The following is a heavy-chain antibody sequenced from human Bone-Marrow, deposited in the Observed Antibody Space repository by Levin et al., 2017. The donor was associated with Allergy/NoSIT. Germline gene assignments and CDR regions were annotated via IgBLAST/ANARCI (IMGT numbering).Heavy chain of an antibody. J-gene: IGHJ4*02. D-gene: IGHD3-10*01. CDR1: GFTFSDHY. Sequence: GESLKISCAASGFTFSDHYMDWVRQAPGKGLEWVGRTRDKAHSYTTEYAASVKGRFTISREDSKSSLYLQMNSLKTEDTAVYYCARVISSGGYSFDYWGQGTLVTVSS. CDR2: TRDKAHSYTT. CDR3: ARVISSGGYSFDY. V-gene: IGHV3-72*01.